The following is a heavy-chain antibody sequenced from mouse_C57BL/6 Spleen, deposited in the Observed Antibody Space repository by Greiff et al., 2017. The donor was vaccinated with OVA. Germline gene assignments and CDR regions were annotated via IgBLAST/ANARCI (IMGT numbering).Heavy chain of an antibody. CDR3: ARGYDGYYLYAMDY. V-gene: IGHV1-80*01. Sequence: QVQLQQSGAELVKPGASVKISCKASGYAFSSYWMNWVKQRPGKGLEWIGQIYPGDGDTNYNGKFKGKATLTADKSSSTAYMQLSSLTSEDSAVYCCARGYDGYYLYAMDYWGQGTSVTVSS. D-gene: IGHD2-3*01. J-gene: IGHJ4*01. CDR1: GYAFSSYW. CDR2: IYPGDGDT.